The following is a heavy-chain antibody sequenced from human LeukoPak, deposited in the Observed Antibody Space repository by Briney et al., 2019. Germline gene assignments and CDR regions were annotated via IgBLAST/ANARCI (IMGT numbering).Heavy chain of an antibody. Sequence: GGSLRLSCAASGFTFSSYSMSWVRQAPGKGLEWVSSISASGGSTNYADSVKGRFTISRDNSKNTVYLQMNSLRAEDTAVYYCAKVMKGSERLTMVRGVIIKTAGLYYMDVWGKGTTVTVSS. J-gene: IGHJ6*03. V-gene: IGHV3-23*01. CDR3: AKVMKGSERLTMVRGVIIKTAGLYYMDV. CDR1: GFTFSSYS. CDR2: ISASGGST. D-gene: IGHD3-10*01.